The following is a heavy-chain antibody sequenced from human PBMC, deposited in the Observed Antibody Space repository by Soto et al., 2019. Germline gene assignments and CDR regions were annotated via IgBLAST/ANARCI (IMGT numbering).Heavy chain of an antibody. CDR3: ARDTAYYDSSGYKYGLDT. CDR2: IYYSGST. Sequence: PSETLSLTCTVSGGSISSSSYYWGWIRQPPGKGLEWIGSIYYSGSTYYNPSLKSRVTISVDTSKNQFSLTLSSVTATDTAVYFCARDTAYYDSSGYKYGLDTWGQGTLVTVSS. CDR1: GGSISSSSYY. J-gene: IGHJ5*02. V-gene: IGHV4-39*07. D-gene: IGHD3-22*01.